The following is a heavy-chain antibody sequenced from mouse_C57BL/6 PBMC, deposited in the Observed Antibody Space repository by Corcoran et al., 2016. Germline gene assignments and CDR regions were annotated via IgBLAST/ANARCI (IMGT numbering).Heavy chain of an antibody. CDR3: ARDGYYGRAMDY. CDR1: GYTFTTYG. J-gene: IGHJ4*01. Sequence: QIQLVQSGPELKKPGETVKISCKASGYTFTTYGMSWVKQAPGKGLKWMGWINTYSGVPTYADDFKGRFAFSLETSASTAYLQINNLKNEDTATYFCARDGYYGRAMDYWGQGTSVTVSS. CDR2: INTYSGVP. V-gene: IGHV9-3*01. D-gene: IGHD2-3*01.